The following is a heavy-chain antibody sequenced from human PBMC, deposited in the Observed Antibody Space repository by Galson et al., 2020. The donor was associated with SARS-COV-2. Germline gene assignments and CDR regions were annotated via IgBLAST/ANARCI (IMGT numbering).Heavy chain of an antibody. V-gene: IGHV3-48*02. CDR1: GFIFSGYS. CDR3: ARVAQYDRLASDI. Sequence: GESLKISCAASGFIFSGYSMNWVRQAPGKGLECISYISFSTNTIYYADSVKGRFTISRDNAKNSLYLQMNSLRDEDTAIYYCARVAQYDRLASDIWGQGTMGTVSS. D-gene: IGHD3-22*01. J-gene: IGHJ3*02. CDR2: ISFSTNTI.